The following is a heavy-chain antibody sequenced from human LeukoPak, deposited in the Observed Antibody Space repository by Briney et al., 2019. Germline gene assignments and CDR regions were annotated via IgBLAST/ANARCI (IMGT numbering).Heavy chain of an antibody. D-gene: IGHD4-17*01. CDR2: FDPEDGET. J-gene: IGHJ4*02. Sequence: ASVKVSCKVSGCTLTELSMHWVRQAPGKGLEWMGGFDPEDGETIYAQKFQGRVTMTEDTSTDTAYMELSSLRSEDTAVYYCATLDDYGDYGPFWGQGTLVTVSS. CDR1: GCTLTELS. CDR3: ATLDDYGDYGPF. V-gene: IGHV1-24*01.